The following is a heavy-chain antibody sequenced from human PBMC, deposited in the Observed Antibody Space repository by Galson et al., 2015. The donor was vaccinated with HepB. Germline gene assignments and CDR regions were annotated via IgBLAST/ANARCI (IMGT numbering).Heavy chain of an antibody. J-gene: IGHJ4*02. CDR2: IYSGGST. CDR3: ARDRAYEGWGYYFDY. CDR1: GFTVSSNY. D-gene: IGHD3-16*01. Sequence: SLRLSCAASGFTVSSNYMSWVRQAPGKGLEWVSVIYSGGSTYYADSVKGRFTISRDNSKNTLYLQMNSLRAEDTAVYYCARDRAYEGWGYYFDYWGQGTLVTVSS. V-gene: IGHV3-53*05.